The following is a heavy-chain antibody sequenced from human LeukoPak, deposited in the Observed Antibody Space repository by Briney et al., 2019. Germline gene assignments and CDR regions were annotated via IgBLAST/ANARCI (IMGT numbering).Heavy chain of an antibody. D-gene: IGHD1-26*01. CDR3: ASRPRYSGSYYGV. V-gene: IGHV1-69*05. CDR1: VGTFSSYA. Sequence: SVKVSCKASVGTFSSYAISWVRQAPGQGLEWMGGIIPIFGTANYAQKFQGRVTITTDESTSTAYMELSSLRSEDTAVYYCASRPRYSGSYYGVWGQGTLVTVSS. J-gene: IGHJ4*02. CDR2: IIPIFGTA.